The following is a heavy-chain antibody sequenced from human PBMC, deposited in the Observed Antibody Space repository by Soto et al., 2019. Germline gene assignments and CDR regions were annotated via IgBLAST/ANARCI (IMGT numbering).Heavy chain of an antibody. CDR3: AKDRPPPPYSSGLA. V-gene: IGHV3-23*01. CDR2: ISGSGGST. CDR1: AVTCVSYA. D-gene: IGHD6-25*01. J-gene: IGHJ5*02. Sequence: PGGSLRLSCSASAVTCVSYAMSWVRQTPGKWLEWFSAISGSGGSTYYADSVKGRFTISRDNSKNTLYLQMNSLRAEDTAVYYCAKDRPPPPYSSGLAWGQGTLVTVSS.